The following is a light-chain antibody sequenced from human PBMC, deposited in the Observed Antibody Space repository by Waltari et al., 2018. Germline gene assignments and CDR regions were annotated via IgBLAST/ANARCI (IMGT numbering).Light chain of an antibody. CDR1: QSIRSW. J-gene: IGKJ5*01. Sequence: DIQMTQSPSTLSASVGDRVTITCRASQSIRSWLAWYQQKPGKAPKVLIYDASTLESGVPSRFSGSGSGTDFTLTISDLQPEDFATYYCQQLKSYPITFGQGTRLEIK. CDR2: DAS. CDR3: QQLKSYPIT. V-gene: IGKV1-5*01.